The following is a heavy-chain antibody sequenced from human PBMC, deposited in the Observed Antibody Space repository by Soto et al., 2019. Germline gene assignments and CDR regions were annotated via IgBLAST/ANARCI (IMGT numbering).Heavy chain of an antibody. CDR3: ARGRRAAGSQNWFDP. CDR2: VRHTGST. D-gene: IGHD6-13*01. CDR1: GGSFSPYF. V-gene: IGHV4-34*01. Sequence: SETLSLTCAVYGGSFSPYFWTWIRQPPGKGLEWIGEVRHTGSTNYNPSLKSRVTISVDASKNQFSLNLTSVTAADTAVYFCARGRRAAGSQNWFDPWGQGAPVTVSS. J-gene: IGHJ5*02.